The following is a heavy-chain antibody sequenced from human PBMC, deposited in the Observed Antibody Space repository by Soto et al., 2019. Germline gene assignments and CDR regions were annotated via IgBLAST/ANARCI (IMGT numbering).Heavy chain of an antibody. CDR1: GFTFSSYG. CDR3: AKDLWVVTMKGYYYGMDV. J-gene: IGHJ6*02. Sequence: QVQLVESGGGVVQPGRSLRLSCAASGFTFSSYGMHWVRQAPGKGLEWVALIWYDGSNKYYADSVKGRFTISRDNSKNTLYLQMSRLRAEDTAMYYCAKDLWVVTMKGYYYGMDVWGQGTTVTVSS. V-gene: IGHV3-30*18. D-gene: IGHD2-21*02. CDR2: IWYDGSNK.